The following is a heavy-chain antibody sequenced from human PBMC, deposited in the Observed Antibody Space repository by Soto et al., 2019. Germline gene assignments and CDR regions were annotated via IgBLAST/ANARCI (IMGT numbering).Heavy chain of an antibody. D-gene: IGHD2-15*01. J-gene: IGHJ4*02. CDR2: ISHSGSGT. CDR3: ARGHLPGGNTFYYDY. Sequence: QVQLQQWGAGLLKPSETLTLTCTVYGGSFSGNYWSWIRQPPGMGLEWIGEISHSGSGTNYSPSLKSRVTISVDTSKNQISLKLSSVTAADTAMYYCARGHLPGGNTFYYDYWGQGTLVSVSS. CDR1: GGSFSGNY. V-gene: IGHV4-34*01.